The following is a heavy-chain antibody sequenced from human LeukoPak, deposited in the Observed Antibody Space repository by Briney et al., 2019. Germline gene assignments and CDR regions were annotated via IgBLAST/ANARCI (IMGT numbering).Heavy chain of an antibody. CDR2: ISSSGSTI. V-gene: IGHV3-48*03. J-gene: IGHJ4*02. CDR1: GFTFSSYE. D-gene: IGHD6-6*01. Sequence: GGSLRLSCAASGFTFSSYEMNWVRQAPGKGLEWVSYISSSGSTIYYADSVKGRFTISRDNAKNSLYLQMNSLRAEDTAVYYCASSYSSSFYFDYWGQGTLVTVSS. CDR3: ASSYSSSFYFDY.